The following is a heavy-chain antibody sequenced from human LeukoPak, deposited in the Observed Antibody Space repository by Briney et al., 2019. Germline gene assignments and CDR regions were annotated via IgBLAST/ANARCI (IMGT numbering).Heavy chain of an antibody. CDR1: GASLSGFY. V-gene: IGHV4-34*01. CDR3: ARGRYSGYDKSYYYFFMDV. D-gene: IGHD5-12*01. Sequence: SETLSLTCDVNGASLSGFYWSWIRQTPGEGLEWIGEVKHSGSTNYNPSLKSRVSMSVDTSKNQFSLRVRSATAADTAVYYCARGRYSGYDKSYYYFFMDVWGTGTTVTVS. CDR2: VKHSGST. J-gene: IGHJ6*03.